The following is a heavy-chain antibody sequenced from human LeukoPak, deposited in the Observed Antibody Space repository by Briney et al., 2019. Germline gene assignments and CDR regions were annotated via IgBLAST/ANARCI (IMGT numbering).Heavy chain of an antibody. V-gene: IGHV4-59*08. CDR2: IYYSGST. D-gene: IGHD3-10*01. CDR3: ARLNSPWITMVRGVIITGSRDWFDP. Sequence: PSETLSLTCTASGGSISSYYWSWIRQPPGKGLEWIGYIYYSGSTNYNPSLKSRVTISVDTSKNQFSLKLSSVTAADTAVYYCARLNSPWITMVRGVIITGSRDWFDPWGQGTLVTVSS. J-gene: IGHJ5*02. CDR1: GGSISSYY.